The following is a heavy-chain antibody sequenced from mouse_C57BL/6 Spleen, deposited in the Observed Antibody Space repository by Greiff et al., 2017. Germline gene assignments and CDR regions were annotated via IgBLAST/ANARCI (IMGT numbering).Heavy chain of an antibody. D-gene: IGHD1-1*01. J-gene: IGHJ4*01. CDR3: ARYGYYGSSYEEYAMDY. Sequence: EVMLVESGGGLVQPWGSLSLSCAASGFTFTDYYMSWVRQPPGKALEWLGFIRNKANGYTTEYSASVKGRFTISRDNSQSILYLQMNALRAEDSATYYCARYGYYGSSYEEYAMDYWGQGTSVTVSS. CDR2: IRNKANGYTT. V-gene: IGHV7-3*01. CDR1: GFTFTDYY.